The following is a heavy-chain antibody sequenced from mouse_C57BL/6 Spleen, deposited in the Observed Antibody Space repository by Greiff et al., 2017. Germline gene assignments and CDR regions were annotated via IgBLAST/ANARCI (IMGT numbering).Heavy chain of an antibody. D-gene: IGHD2-4*01. V-gene: IGHV1-64*01. J-gene: IGHJ3*01. CDR3: ARDYDYDGAWFAY. Sequence: QVQLQQPGAELVKPGASVKLSCKASGYTFTSYWMHWVKLRPGQGLEWIGMIHPNSGSTNYNEKFKSKATLTVDKSSSTAYMQLSSLTSEDSAVYYCARDYDYDGAWFAYWGQGTLVTVSA. CDR1: GYTFTSYW. CDR2: IHPNSGST.